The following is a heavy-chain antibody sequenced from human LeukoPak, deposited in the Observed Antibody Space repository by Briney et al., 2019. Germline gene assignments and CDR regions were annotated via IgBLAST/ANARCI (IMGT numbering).Heavy chain of an antibody. D-gene: IGHD3-10*01. CDR2: FDPEDGET. V-gene: IGHV1-24*01. CDR3: ATAPFGDRIWIDY. CDR1: GYTLTELS. J-gene: IGHJ4*02. Sequence: ASVKVSCKASGYTLTELSMHWVRQAPGKGLEWMGGFDPEDGETIYAQKFQGRVTMTEDTSTDTAYMELSSLRSEDTAVYYCATAPFGDRIWIDYWGQGTLVTVSS.